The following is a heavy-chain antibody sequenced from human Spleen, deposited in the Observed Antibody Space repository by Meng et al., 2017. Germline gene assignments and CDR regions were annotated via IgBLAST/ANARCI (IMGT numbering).Heavy chain of an antibody. Sequence: ASVKVSCKASGYTFTGYYVYWVRQAPGQGLEWMGRINPNSGGTNYAQKFQGRVTMTRDTSISTTYMELSSLRSDDTAVYYCARDQLGSEYYYGMDVWGQGTTVTVSS. D-gene: IGHD7-27*01. CDR3: ARDQLGSEYYYGMDV. J-gene: IGHJ6*02. V-gene: IGHV1-2*06. CDR1: GYTFTGYY. CDR2: INPNSGGT.